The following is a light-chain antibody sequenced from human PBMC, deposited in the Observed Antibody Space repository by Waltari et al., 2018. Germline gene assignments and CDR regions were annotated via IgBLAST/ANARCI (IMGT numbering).Light chain of an antibody. V-gene: IGLV2-23*01. CDR1: TSDVVVYNL. Sequence: SALTHPASVSGSPGQSLPISCTCSTSDVVVYNLFSVYRQFPNKAPQLIIYEGTRRPSGVSSRFSASKSGNTASLTNSGLQAEDEALYFCSSYARSDNSVLFGGGTQLSVL. CDR3: SSYARSDNSVL. J-gene: IGLJ2*01. CDR2: EGT.